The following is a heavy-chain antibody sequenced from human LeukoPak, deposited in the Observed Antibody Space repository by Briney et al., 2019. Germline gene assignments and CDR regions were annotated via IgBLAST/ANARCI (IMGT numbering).Heavy chain of an antibody. V-gene: IGHV4-34*01. CDR2: IDHSGRT. CDR3: ASAPGYSSSWYRSGYGMDV. CDR1: GGSFRDYC. Sequence: PSENLSLTCAVYGGSFRDYCWSWIRQPPGKGLEWIGEIDHSGRTNHNPSLKSRVTISVDTSKDQFSLKLSSVTAADTAVYYCASAPGYSSSWYRSGYGMDVWGQGTTVTVSS. D-gene: IGHD6-13*01. J-gene: IGHJ6*02.